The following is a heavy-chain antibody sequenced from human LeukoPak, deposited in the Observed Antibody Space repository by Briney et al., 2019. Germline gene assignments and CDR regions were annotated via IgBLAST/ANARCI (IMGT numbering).Heavy chain of an antibody. CDR2: IYYSGSS. J-gene: IGHJ6*02. D-gene: IGHD2-2*01. V-gene: IGHV4-59*08. CDR3: ARHLAVVVPAANYYYHYGMDV. Sequence: SETLSLTCTVTGGSISSYYWSWIRQPPGKGLEWIGYIYYSGSSNYNPSLKSRVTISVDTSKNQFSLKLSSVTAADTAVYYCARHLAVVVPAANYYYHYGMDVWGQGTTVTVSS. CDR1: GGSISSYY.